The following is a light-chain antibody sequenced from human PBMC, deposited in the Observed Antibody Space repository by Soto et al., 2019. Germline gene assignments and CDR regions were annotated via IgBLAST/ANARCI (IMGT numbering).Light chain of an antibody. J-gene: IGLJ2*01. CDR1: NIGSKS. CDR3: QVWDSSSDPVV. CDR2: YDT. Sequence: SYELTQPPSVSVAPGKTANITCGGNNIGSKSVHWYQQKPGQAPVLVISYDTDRPSGITERYSGSNSGNTATLTISRVEAGDEADYYCQVWDSSSDPVVFGRGTKLTVL. V-gene: IGLV3-21*04.